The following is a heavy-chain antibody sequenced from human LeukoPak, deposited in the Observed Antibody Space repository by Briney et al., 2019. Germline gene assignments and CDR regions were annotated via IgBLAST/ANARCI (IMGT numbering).Heavy chain of an antibody. CDR1: GGSISSSSYY. D-gene: IGHD6-19*01. CDR3: ASIEYSSGWYFDL. CDR2: IYYSGST. V-gene: IGHV4-39*01. J-gene: IGHJ2*01. Sequence: PSETLSLTCTVSGGSISSSSYYWGWIRQPPGKGLEWIGSIYYSGSTNYNPSLKSRVTISVDTSKNQFSLKLSSVTAADTAVYYCASIEYSSGWYFDLWGRGTLVTVSS.